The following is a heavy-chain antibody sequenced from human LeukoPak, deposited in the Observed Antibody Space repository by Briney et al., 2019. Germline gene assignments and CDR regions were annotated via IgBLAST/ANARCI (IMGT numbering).Heavy chain of an antibody. V-gene: IGHV5-51*01. CDR1: GYSFTGYW. Sequence: GESLKISCKGSGYSFTGYWIAWVRQIPGKGLEWIGIIYSGDSDTRYSPSFQGQVTISADKSINTAYLQWSSLKASDTAMYYCARHRDCTNGICYKIDYWGWGPVVTVS. D-gene: IGHD2-8*01. CDR2: IYSGDSDT. CDR3: ARHRDCTNGICYKIDY. J-gene: IGHJ4*02.